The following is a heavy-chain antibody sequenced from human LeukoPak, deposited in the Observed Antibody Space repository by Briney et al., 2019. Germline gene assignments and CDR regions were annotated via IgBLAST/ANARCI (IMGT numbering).Heavy chain of an antibody. CDR1: GGTISSGSYY. V-gene: IGHV4-61*02. J-gene: IGHJ3*02. D-gene: IGHD2-2*01. CDR2: IYTSGST. CDR3: ARALEKEYCSSTSCSNDAFDI. Sequence: SQTLSLTCTVSGGTISSGSYYWSWIRQPAGKGLEWIGRIYTSGSTNYNPSLKSRVTISVDTSKNQFSLKLSSVTAADTAVYYCARALEKEYCSSTSCSNDAFDIWGQGTMVTVSS.